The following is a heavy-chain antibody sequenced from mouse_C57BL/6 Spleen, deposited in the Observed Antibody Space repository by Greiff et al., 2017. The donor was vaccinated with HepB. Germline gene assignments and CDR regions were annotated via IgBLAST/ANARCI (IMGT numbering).Heavy chain of an antibody. CDR2: IYPGGGYT. J-gene: IGHJ1*03. CDR3: ARRNYGGNWYFDV. D-gene: IGHD1-1*02. Sequence: VKLMESGAELVRPGTSVKMSCKASGYTFTNYWIGWAKQRPGHGLEWIGDIYPGGGYTNYNEKFKGKATLTADKSSSTAYMQFSSLTSEDSAIYYCARRNYGGNWYFDVWGTGTTVTVSS. CDR1: GYTFTNYW. V-gene: IGHV1-63*01.